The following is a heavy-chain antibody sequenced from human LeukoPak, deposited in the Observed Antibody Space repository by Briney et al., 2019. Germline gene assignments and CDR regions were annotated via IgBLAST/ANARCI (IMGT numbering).Heavy chain of an antibody. CDR3: AKDSIAVAGTRVNAFDI. V-gene: IGHV3-23*01. Sequence: GGSLRLSCAASGFTFSSYAMSWVRQAPGKGLEWVSAISGSGGSTYYADSVKGRFTISGDNSKNTLYLQMNSLRAEDTAVYYCAKDSIAVAGTRVNAFDIWGQGTMVTVSS. D-gene: IGHD6-19*01. CDR1: GFTFSSYA. CDR2: ISGSGGST. J-gene: IGHJ3*02.